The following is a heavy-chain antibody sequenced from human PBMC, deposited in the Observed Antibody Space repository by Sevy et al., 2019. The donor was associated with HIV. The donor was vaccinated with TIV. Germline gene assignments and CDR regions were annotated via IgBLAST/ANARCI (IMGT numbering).Heavy chain of an antibody. CDR1: GFTFSSYA. Sequence: GGSLRLSCAASGFTFSSYAMSWVRQAPGKGLEWVSAISGSGGSTYYADSVKGRFTISRDNAKDTLHLQMNSLRAEDTAVYYCARGGTGSFDIWGQGTMVTVSS. V-gene: IGHV3-23*01. CDR2: ISGSGGST. CDR3: ARGGTGSFDI. D-gene: IGHD3-9*01. J-gene: IGHJ3*02.